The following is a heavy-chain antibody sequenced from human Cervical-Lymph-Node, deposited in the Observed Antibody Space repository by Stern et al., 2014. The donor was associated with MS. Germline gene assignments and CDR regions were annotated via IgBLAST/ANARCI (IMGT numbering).Heavy chain of an antibody. Sequence: QGQLQESGPGLVKPSETLSLTCTVSGGSISSYYWSWIRQPPGKGMEWNGYIYFSGSTNYNSSLKSRVTISVDTSKNQFSLKLSSVTAADTAVYYCARVRFLGDAFDIWGQGTMVTVSS. CDR1: GGSISSYY. J-gene: IGHJ3*02. V-gene: IGHV4-59*01. CDR2: IYFSGST. D-gene: IGHD3-3*01. CDR3: ARVRFLGDAFDI.